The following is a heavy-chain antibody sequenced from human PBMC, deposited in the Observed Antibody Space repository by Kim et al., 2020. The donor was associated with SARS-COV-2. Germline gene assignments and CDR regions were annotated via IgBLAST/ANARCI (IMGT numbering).Heavy chain of an antibody. Sequence: AQNFQGRVTFTADESTSTAYMELRSLGSEDTAVYYCARGRIAAAGYAFDIWGQGTMVTVSS. V-gene: IGHV1-69*01. J-gene: IGHJ3*02. D-gene: IGHD6-13*01. CDR3: ARGRIAAAGYAFDI.